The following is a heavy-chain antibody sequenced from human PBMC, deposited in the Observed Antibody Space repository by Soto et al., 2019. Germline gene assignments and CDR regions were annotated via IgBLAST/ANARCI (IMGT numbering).Heavy chain of an antibody. V-gene: IGHV4-34*01. J-gene: IGHJ6*03. CDR2: INHSGST. D-gene: IGHD6-6*01. Sequence: LSLTCAVYGGSFSGYYWSWIRQPPGKGLEWIGEINHSGSTNYNPSLKSRVTISVDTSKNQFSLKLSSVTAADTAVYYCARYSRAAARSHYYYYYMDVWGKGTTVTVSS. CDR3: ARYSRAAARSHYYYYYMDV. CDR1: GGSFSGYY.